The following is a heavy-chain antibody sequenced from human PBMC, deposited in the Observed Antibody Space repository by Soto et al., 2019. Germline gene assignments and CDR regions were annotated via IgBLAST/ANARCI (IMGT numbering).Heavy chain of an antibody. CDR1: GFDFITHA. V-gene: IGHV3-23*01. D-gene: IGHD4-17*01. J-gene: IGHJ4*02. CDR3: AKGFDYGDTKHIDH. CDR2: ITNTGITT. Sequence: LRLSCAASGFDFITHARSWVRQAPGKGLEWLSSITNTGITTHYADSVKGRFTISRENSRNTLHLQINNLRVDDTAVYYCAKGFDYGDTKHIDHWGQGTLVTVSS.